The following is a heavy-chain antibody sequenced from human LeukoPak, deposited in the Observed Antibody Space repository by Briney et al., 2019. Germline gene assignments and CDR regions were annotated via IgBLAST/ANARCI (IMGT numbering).Heavy chain of an antibody. V-gene: IGHV3-15*01. CDR1: GFTFSNAW. D-gene: IGHD4-17*01. J-gene: IGHJ4*02. CDR3: TTDSHYGDYQLHDY. Sequence: NPGGSLRLSCAASGFTFSNAWMSWVRQAPGKGLEWVGRIKSKTDGGTTDYAAPVKGRFTISRDDSKNTLYLQMNSLKTEDIAVYYCTTDSHYGDYQLHDYWGQGTLVTVSS. CDR2: IKSKTDGGTT.